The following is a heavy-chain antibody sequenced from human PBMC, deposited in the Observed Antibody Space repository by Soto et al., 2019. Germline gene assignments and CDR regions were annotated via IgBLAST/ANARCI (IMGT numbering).Heavy chain of an antibody. CDR3: ARVGIVVVPAATGDDAFDI. D-gene: IGHD2-2*01. CDR1: GGSFSGYY. CDR2: INHSGST. Sequence: QVQLQQWGAGLLKPSETLSLTCAVYGGSFSGYYWSWIRQPPGKGLEWIGEINHSGSTNYNPSLKRRVTISVDTSKNQFSLKLSSVTAADTAVYYCARVGIVVVPAATGDDAFDIWGQGTMVTVSS. V-gene: IGHV4-34*01. J-gene: IGHJ3*02.